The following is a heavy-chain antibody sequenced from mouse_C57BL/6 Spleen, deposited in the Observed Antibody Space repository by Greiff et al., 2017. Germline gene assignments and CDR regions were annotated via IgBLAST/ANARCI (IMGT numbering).Heavy chain of an antibody. V-gene: IGHV1-69*01. D-gene: IGHD2-4*01. J-gene: IGHJ3*01. Sequence: QVQLQQPGAELVMPGASVKLSCKASGYTFTSYWMHWVKQRPGQGLEWIGEIDPSDSYTNYNQKFKGKSTLTVDKSSSTAYMQLSSLTSEDSAVYYCARPLITWGFAYWGQGTLVTVDA. CDR1: GYTFTSYW. CDR3: ARPLITWGFAY. CDR2: IDPSDSYT.